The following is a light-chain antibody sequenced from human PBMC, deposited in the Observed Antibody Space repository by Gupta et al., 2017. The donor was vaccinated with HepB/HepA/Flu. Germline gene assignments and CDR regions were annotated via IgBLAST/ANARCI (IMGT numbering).Light chain of an antibody. CDR3: QQHLDTHRPT. CDR1: RSLFHSPTSENY. Sequence: ILVTQSPDSLAVRLGEPATLHCKSSRSLFHSPTSENYLSWYQQRPGQHPKVLVTWSSIRESGVPDRFSGRGSGTDFTLTISSLQAEDVVVYYCQQHLDTHRPTFGEGTKVEIK. CDR2: WSS. J-gene: IGKJ4*01. V-gene: IGKV4-1*01.